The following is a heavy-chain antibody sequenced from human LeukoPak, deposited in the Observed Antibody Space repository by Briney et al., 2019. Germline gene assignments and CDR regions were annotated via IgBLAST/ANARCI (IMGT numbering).Heavy chain of an antibody. J-gene: IGHJ6*04. V-gene: IGHV4-59*01. CDR1: GGSISPYY. Sequence: SETLSLTCTVSGGSISPYYWSWIRQPPGKRLEWIGYIFYSGSTSFSLSLKSRVTMSVDTSKNQFSLKLSSVTAADTAVYYCARISTILDVWGKGTTVTVSS. D-gene: IGHD5/OR15-5a*01. CDR3: ARISTILDV. CDR2: IFYSGST.